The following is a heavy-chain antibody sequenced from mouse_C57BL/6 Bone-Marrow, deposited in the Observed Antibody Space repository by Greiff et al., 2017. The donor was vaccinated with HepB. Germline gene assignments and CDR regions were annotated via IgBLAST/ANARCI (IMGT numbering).Heavy chain of an antibody. CDR3: ARGRNYSWFAY. Sequence: EVKLMESGGGLVKPGGSLKLSCAASGFTFSSYAMSWVRQTPEKRLEWVATISDGGSYTYYPDNVKGRFTISRDNAKNNLYLQMSHLKSEDTAMYYCARGRNYSWFAYWGQGTLVTVSA. V-gene: IGHV5-4*03. D-gene: IGHD2-1*01. CDR1: GFTFSSYA. J-gene: IGHJ3*01. CDR2: ISDGGSYT.